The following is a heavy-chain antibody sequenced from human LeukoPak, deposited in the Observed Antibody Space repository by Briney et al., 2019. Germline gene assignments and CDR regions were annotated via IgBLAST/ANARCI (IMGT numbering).Heavy chain of an antibody. Sequence: SETLSLICTVSGGSISSGSYYWNWIRQPAGNGLEWIGRVFPSGSTNYNPSLKSRVTVSVDTSKNQFSLKLSSVTAADTAVYYCARVFFYNDANSIDLWGRGTLVTVSS. CDR1: GGSISSGSYY. V-gene: IGHV4-61*02. CDR3: ARVFFYNDANSIDL. CDR2: VFPSGST. D-gene: IGHD1-1*01. J-gene: IGHJ2*01.